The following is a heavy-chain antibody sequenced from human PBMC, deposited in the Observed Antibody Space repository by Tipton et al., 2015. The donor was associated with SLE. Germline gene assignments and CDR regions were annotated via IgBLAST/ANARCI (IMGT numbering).Heavy chain of an antibody. CDR1: GYTFTSYG. J-gene: IGHJ3*02. Sequence: QLVQSGAEVKKPGASVKVSCKASGYTFTSYGISWVRQAPGQGLEWMGWISAYNGNTNYAQKLQGRVTMNTDTSATKAYMELRSLRSDDTAVYYCARDAYYCSRTSCLSGWLFDIWGQGTMVTVSS. CDR2: ISAYNGNT. D-gene: IGHD2-2*01. V-gene: IGHV1-18*01. CDR3: ARDAYYCSRTSCLSGWLFDI.